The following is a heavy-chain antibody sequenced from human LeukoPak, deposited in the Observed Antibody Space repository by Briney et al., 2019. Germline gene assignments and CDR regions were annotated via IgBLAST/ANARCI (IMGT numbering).Heavy chain of an antibody. CDR1: GFTXTSSA. CDR2: IVVGSGNT. J-gene: IGHJ4*02. V-gene: IGHV1-58*01. D-gene: IGHD1-1*01. CDR3: ATDDVTTGTKTALGY. Sequence: GASVKVSCKASGFTXTSSAVQGVRQARGQGLEWIEWIVVGSGNTNYAQKFQERVTINRDMSTSTAYMELSSLRSEDTAVYYCATDDVTTGTKTALGYWGQGTLVTVSS.